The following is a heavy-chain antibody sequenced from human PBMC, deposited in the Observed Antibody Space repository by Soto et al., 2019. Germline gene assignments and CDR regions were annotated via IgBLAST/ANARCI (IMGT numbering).Heavy chain of an antibody. Sequence: LSLTCTVSGGSIRSGGYYWSWVRQSPRRGLEWIGNIYYSGSTYYNPSLKSRLTISVDTSKNQFSLNLSSVTAADTAVYYCARDRLMATAGTARHYFGLDVWGQGTTVTVPS. D-gene: IGHD5-18*01. CDR1: GGSIRSGGYY. J-gene: IGHJ6*02. CDR2: IYYSGST. V-gene: IGHV4-31*03. CDR3: ARDRLMATAGTARHYFGLDV.